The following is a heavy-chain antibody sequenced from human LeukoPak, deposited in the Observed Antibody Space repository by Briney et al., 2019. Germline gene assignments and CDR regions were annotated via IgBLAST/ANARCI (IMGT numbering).Heavy chain of an antibody. Sequence: SVKVSCKASGGTFSSYAISWVRQAPGQGLEWMGRIIPIFGTANYTQKFQGRVTITTDESTSTAYMELSSLRSEDTAVYYCARDLYDFWSGLDYWGQGTLVTVSS. CDR3: ARDLYDFWSGLDY. CDR2: IIPIFGTA. V-gene: IGHV1-69*05. J-gene: IGHJ4*02. D-gene: IGHD3-3*01. CDR1: GGTFSSYA.